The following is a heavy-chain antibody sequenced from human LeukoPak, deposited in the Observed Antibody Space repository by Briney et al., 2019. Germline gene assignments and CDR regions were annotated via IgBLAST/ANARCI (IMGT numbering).Heavy chain of an antibody. CDR2: IKPDGSEK. D-gene: IGHD2-2*01. CDR3: ARMSSYCDY. J-gene: IGHJ4*02. Sequence: GGSLRLSCVASGFTFSSHHMNWVRQTPGKGLEFVATIKPDGSEKYYVDSVKGRFTTSRDNAKSSLYLQMNSLRAEDTGVYFCARMSSYCDYWGQGTLVTVSS. CDR1: GFTFSSHH. V-gene: IGHV3-7*01.